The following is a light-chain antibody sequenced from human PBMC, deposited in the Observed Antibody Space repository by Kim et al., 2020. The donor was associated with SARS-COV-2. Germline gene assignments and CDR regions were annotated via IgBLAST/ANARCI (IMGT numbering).Light chain of an antibody. CDR3: CSYAGSSTVV. V-gene: IGLV2-23*02. J-gene: IGLJ2*01. Sequence: GQSITISCTGTSSDVGSYNLVSWYQQHPGTAPKLMIYEVSKRPSGVSNRFSGSKSGNTASLTISGLQAEDEADYYCCSYAGSSTVVFGGGTQLTVL. CDR2: EVS. CDR1: SSDVGSYNL.